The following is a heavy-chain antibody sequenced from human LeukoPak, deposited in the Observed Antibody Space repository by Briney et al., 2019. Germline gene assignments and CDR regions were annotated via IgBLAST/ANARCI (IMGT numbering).Heavy chain of an antibody. Sequence: ASVKVSCKASGYTFTNYYMHWVRQAPGQGLEWMGILNPSSGSTAYAQKFQGRVTMTRDTSTSTVYMELSSLRSEGTAVYYCASDEATGWFDPWGQGTLVIVFS. V-gene: IGHV1-46*01. CDR2: LNPSSGST. D-gene: IGHD5-24*01. CDR1: GYTFTNYY. CDR3: ASDEATGWFDP. J-gene: IGHJ5*02.